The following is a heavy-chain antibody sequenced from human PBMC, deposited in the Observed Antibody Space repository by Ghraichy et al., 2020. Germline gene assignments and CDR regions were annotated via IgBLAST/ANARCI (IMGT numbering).Heavy chain of an antibody. J-gene: IGHJ4*02. D-gene: IGHD6-13*01. CDR2: IYNSGST. CDR3: ARAIRGRAAAYLDY. Sequence: SETLSLTCTVSGGSISSYYWSWIRQPPGKGLEWIGYIYNSGSTNYNPSLKSRVTISVDTSKNQFSLKLSSVTAADTAVYYCARAIRGRAAAYLDYWGQGALVTVSS. CDR1: GGSISSYY. V-gene: IGHV4-59*08.